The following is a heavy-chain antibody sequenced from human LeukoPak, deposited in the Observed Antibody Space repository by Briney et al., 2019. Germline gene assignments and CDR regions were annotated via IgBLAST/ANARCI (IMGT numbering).Heavy chain of an antibody. CDR2: ISGSGGST. J-gene: IGHJ4*02. V-gene: IGHV3-23*01. CDR1: GFNFSIYP. Sequence: GGSLRLSCTTSGFNFSIYPMTWVRQAPGKGLEWVSAISGSGGSTYYADSVKGRFTISRDNSKNTLYLQMNSLGVEDTAVYYCAKGTFDWSFPLYFDSWGQGILVTDSS. CDR3: AKGTFDWSFPLYFDS. D-gene: IGHD3-9*01.